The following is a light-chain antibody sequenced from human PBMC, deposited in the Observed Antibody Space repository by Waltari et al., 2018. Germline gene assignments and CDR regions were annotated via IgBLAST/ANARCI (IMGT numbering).Light chain of an antibody. CDR2: DVS. J-gene: IGLJ3*02. Sequence: QSALTQPASVSGSPGQPITISCTGTNSDIGLYTYVSWYQQHPGKAPKLMIYDVSYRPSGVSNRFSGPKSGNTASLTISGLQAEDEADYYCSSFTTSSTGVFGGGTKLTVL. V-gene: IGLV2-14*01. CDR1: NSDIGLYTY. CDR3: SSFTTSSTGV.